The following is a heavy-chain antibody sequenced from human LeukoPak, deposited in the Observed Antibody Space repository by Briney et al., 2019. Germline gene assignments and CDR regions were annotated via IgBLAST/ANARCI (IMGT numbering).Heavy chain of an antibody. J-gene: IGHJ4*02. Sequence: ASVKVSCKASGGTFSSYAISWVRQAPGQGLEWMGGIIPIFGTANYAQKFQGRVTITTDESTSTAYMELSSLRSEDTAVYYCASTRGMATTGILDYWGQGTLVTVPS. D-gene: IGHD5-24*01. CDR1: GGTFSSYA. CDR2: IIPIFGTA. V-gene: IGHV1-69*05. CDR3: ASTRGMATTGILDY.